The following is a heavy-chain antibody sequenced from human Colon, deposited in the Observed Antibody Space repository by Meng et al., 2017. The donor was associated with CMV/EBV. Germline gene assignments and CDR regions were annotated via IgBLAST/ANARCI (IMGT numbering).Heavy chain of an antibody. J-gene: IGHJ5*02. CDR3: ARGTSAAGTTGWFDP. CDR2: IYSGGST. CDR1: GFTVSSNY. D-gene: IGHD6-13*01. V-gene: IGHV3-53*01. Sequence: GESLKISCAASGFTVSSNYMSWVRQAPGKGLEWVSDIYSGGSTYYADSVKGRFTISRDNSKNTLYLQMNSLRAEDTAVYYCARGTSAAGTTGWFDPWGQGTLVTVSS.